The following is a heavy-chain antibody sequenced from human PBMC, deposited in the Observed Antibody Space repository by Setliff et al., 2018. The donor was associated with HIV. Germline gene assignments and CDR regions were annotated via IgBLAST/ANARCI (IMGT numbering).Heavy chain of an antibody. Sequence: GGSLRLSCETSGFTFGDFCMSWARQAPGKGLEWISYISSKRTSIYYADSVKGRFTISRDNDRNSLYLQMNSLRAEDTAVYYCASIELAAMVPVDYWGQGTLVTVSS. CDR2: ISSKRTSI. V-gene: IGHV3-48*01. D-gene: IGHD5-18*01. CDR3: ASIELAAMVPVDY. J-gene: IGHJ4*02. CDR1: GFTFGDFC.